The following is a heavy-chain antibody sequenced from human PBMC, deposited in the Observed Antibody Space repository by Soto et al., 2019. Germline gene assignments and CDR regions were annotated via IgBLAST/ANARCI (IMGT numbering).Heavy chain of an antibody. V-gene: IGHV1-69*12. D-gene: IGHD1-1*01. CDR2: IIPIFGTV. CDR3: ARGNHRWLQLWYFDL. Sequence: QVQLVQSGAEVKKPGSSVMVSCKASGGTFSSYTISWVRQAPGQGLEWMGGIIPIFGTVNYAHKFQGRVTITAYQSTSTAYMELSSLRSKDTAVYYRARGNHRWLQLWYFDLWGRGTLVTVSS. J-gene: IGHJ2*01. CDR1: GGTFSSYT.